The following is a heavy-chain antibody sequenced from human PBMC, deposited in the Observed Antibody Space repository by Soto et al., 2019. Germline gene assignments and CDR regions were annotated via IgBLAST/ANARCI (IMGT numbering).Heavy chain of an antibody. V-gene: IGHV3-66*01. D-gene: IGHD2-2*01. CDR3: ARRKFCSSTTCFDY. J-gene: IGHJ4*02. CDR1: GFTVSISY. Sequence: GGSLRLSCGASGFTVSISYMSWVRHVPGKGLEWASIIYSGGETYYADSAKGRFTISRDISKNTLHLQMSSLRAEDTAVYYCARRKFCSSTTCFDYWGRGTLVTVSS. CDR2: IYSGGET.